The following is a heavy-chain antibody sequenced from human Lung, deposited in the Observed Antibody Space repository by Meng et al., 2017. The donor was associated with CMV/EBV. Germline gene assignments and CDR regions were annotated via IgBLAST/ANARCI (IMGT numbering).Heavy chain of an antibody. D-gene: IGHD7-27*01. V-gene: IGHV1-2*02. Sequence: ASVKVSXKASGYPFTDYFVHWVRQAPGQGLEWMAYIIPNSGGTSYAQKFQGRVTVTRDTSVSTAYMELRNLKSDDTAVYYCARTRKTNSGAGPENSWGQGXPVTVSS. CDR2: IIPNSGGT. J-gene: IGHJ5*02. CDR1: GYPFTDYF. CDR3: ARTRKTNSGAGPENS.